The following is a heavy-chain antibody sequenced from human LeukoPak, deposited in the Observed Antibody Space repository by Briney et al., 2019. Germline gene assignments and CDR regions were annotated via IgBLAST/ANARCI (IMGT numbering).Heavy chain of an antibody. CDR3: AAAESCSSTSCYSEGPARYYYYMDV. J-gene: IGHJ6*03. CDR1: GFTFTSSA. D-gene: IGHD2-2*02. V-gene: IGHV1-58*02. Sequence: SVKVSCKASGFTFTSSAMLWVRQARGQRLEWIGWIVVGSGNTNYAQKFQERVTITRDMSTSTAYMELSSLRSEDTAVYYCAAAESCSSTSCYSEGPARYYYYMDVWGKGTTVTVSS. CDR2: IVVGSGNT.